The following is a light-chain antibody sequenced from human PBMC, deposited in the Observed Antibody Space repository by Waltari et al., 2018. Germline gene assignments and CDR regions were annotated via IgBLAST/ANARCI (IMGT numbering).Light chain of an antibody. V-gene: IGKV3-11*01. J-gene: IGKJ1*01. CDR3: QQRSNWRGT. Sequence: EIVLTQSPATLSLSPGERATLSCRASQSVSSYLAWYQQKPGQAPRLLIYDASNRATGIPARFSGSGSVTDFTLTISSLEPEDFAVYYCQQRSNWRGTFGQGTKVEIK. CDR1: QSVSSY. CDR2: DAS.